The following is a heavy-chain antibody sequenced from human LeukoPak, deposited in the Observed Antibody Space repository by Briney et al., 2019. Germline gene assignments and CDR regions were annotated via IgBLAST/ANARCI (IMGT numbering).Heavy chain of an antibody. CDR1: GFTFNSYA. CDR3: AKDRFDGSQH. J-gene: IGHJ1*01. CDR2: ISGSGGST. D-gene: IGHD3-16*01. V-gene: IGHV3-23*01. Sequence: PGGSLRLSCAASGFTFNSYAMSWVRQAPGKGLEWVSAISGSGGSTYYADSVKGRFTISRDNSKNTLCLQMNSLRAEDTAVYYCAKDRFDGSQHWGQGALVTVSS.